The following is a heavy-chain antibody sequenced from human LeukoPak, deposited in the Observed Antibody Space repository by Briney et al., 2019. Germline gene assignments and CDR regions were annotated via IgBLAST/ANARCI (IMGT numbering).Heavy chain of an antibody. D-gene: IGHD6-19*01. V-gene: IGHV3-43D*03. Sequence: GGSLRLSCAASGFTFDDYAMHWVRQAPGKGLEWVSLISWDGGSTYYADSVEGRFTISRDNSKNSLYLQMNSLRAEDTALYYCAKDINAGYSSGWPIDYWGQGTLVTVSS. J-gene: IGHJ4*02. CDR2: ISWDGGST. CDR3: AKDINAGYSSGWPIDY. CDR1: GFTFDDYA.